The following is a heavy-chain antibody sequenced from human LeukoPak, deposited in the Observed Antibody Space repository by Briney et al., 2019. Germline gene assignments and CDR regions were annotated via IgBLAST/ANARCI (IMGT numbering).Heavy chain of an antibody. D-gene: IGHD3-10*01. CDR2: ISSSSKYI. CDR3: AKELGLVRGVRMDV. CDR1: GFTLSGYS. J-gene: IGHJ6*02. V-gene: IGHV3-21*04. Sequence: GGSLRLSCVVSGFTLSGYSMNWVRQAPGKGLEWVSSISSSSKYIYYADSVKGRFTISRDNAKNSAYLEMNSLRAEDTAVYYCAKELGLVRGVRMDVWGQGTTVTVSS.